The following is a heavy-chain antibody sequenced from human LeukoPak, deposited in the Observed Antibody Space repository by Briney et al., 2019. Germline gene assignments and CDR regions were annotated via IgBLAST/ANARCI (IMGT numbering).Heavy chain of an antibody. D-gene: IGHD4-17*01. J-gene: IGHJ1*01. CDR3: AKDVVIGASYDYGDYIPLPH. CDR1: GFTVSTNY. CDR2: LFSDRRT. V-gene: IGHV3-66*02. Sequence: PGGSLRLSCAASGFTVSTNYMTWVRQAPGKGLQWVAILFSDRRTFYVDTVKGRFTVSRDNSKNTLYLQMNSLRPEDTAVYYCAKDVVIGASYDYGDYIPLPHWGQGTLVTVSS.